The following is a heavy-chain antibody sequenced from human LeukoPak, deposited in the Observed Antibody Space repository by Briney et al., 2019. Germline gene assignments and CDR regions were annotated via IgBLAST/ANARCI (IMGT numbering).Heavy chain of an antibody. D-gene: IGHD2-2*02. CDR1: GFTVSSNY. V-gene: IGHV3-53*01. Sequence: GSLRLSCAASGFTVSSNYMSWVRQAPGKGLEWVSVIYSGGSTYYADSVKGRFAISRDNSKNTLYLQMNSLRAEDTAVYYCAKVRCSSTTCYKGAFDIWGQGTMVTVSS. CDR3: AKVRCSSTTCYKGAFDI. J-gene: IGHJ3*02. CDR2: IYSGGST.